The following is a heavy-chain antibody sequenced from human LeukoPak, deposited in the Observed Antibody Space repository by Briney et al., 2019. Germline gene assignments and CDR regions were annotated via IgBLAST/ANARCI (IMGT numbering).Heavy chain of an antibody. CDR3: ARDVPYGGNSGGDY. Sequence: GASVKVSCKASGYTFTGYYMHWVRQAPGQGLEWMGWINPNSGGTNYAQKFQGRVTMTRDTSISTAYMELSSLRSEDTAVYYCARDVPYGGNSGGDYWGQGTLVTVSS. CDR2: INPNSGGT. D-gene: IGHD4-23*01. V-gene: IGHV1-2*02. CDR1: GYTFTGYY. J-gene: IGHJ4*02.